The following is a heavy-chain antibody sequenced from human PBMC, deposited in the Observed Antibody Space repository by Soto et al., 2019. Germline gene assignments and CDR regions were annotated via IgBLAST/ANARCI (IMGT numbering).Heavy chain of an antibody. J-gene: IGHJ5*02. V-gene: IGHV4-39*01. CDR1: GGSISTSRSY. CDR3: ARHPTTGDTDVWFDP. D-gene: IGHD2-21*01. CDR2: IFYSGST. Sequence: SETLSLTCNVSGGSISTSRSYWAWIRQPPGKGLEWLANIFYSGSTYYNPSLASRVTVSVDTSKNEFSLKLRSVTAADTAVYYHARHPTTGDTDVWFDPWGQGTLVTVSS.